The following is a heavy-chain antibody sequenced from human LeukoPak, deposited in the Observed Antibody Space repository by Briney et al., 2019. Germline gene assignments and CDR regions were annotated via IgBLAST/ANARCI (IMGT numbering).Heavy chain of an antibody. CDR3: ASFLYDFWSGYHH. CDR1: GFTFSRHS. V-gene: IGHV3-48*02. J-gene: IGHJ5*02. CDR2: ISNYDTI. Sequence: SGGSLRLSCVVSGFTFSRHSMNWVRQAPGKGLEWVSYISNYDTIYYADSVRGRFTISRDIAKNSLYLQMNSLRDEGTAVYYCASFLYDFWSGYHHWGQGTLVTVSS. D-gene: IGHD3-3*01.